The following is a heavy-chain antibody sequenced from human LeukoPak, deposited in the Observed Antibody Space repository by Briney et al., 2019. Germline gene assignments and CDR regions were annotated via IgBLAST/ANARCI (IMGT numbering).Heavy chain of an antibody. Sequence: PRGSLRLSCVASGFTFSNYGMGWVRQTPGKGLEWVSAITGIGDATYYADFVKGRFTISKDISENTLYLQMSSLRVDDTAVYYCTKAPHGDYCSSASCPHFNWFDPWGQGTLVTVSS. J-gene: IGHJ5*02. CDR2: ITGIGDAT. D-gene: IGHD2-2*01. CDR1: GFTFSNYG. V-gene: IGHV3-23*01. CDR3: TKAPHGDYCSSASCPHFNWFDP.